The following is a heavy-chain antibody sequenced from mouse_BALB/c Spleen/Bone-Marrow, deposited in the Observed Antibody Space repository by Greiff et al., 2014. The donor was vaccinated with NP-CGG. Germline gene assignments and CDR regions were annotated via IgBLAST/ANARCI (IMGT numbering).Heavy chain of an antibody. Sequence: VQLQQSGAELVMPGASVKMSCKASGYTFTDYWMHWVKQRPGQGLEWIGAIDTSDSYTSYNQKFKGKATLTVDESSSTAYMQLSSLTSEDSAVYYCARKYDYYYAMDYWSQGTSVTVSS. CDR3: ARKYDYYYAMDY. V-gene: IGHV1-69*01. D-gene: IGHD2-4*01. CDR1: GYTFTDYW. J-gene: IGHJ4*01. CDR2: IDTSDSYT.